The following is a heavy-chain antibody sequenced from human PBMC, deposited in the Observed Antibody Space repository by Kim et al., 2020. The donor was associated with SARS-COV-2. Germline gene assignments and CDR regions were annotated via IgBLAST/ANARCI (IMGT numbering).Heavy chain of an antibody. D-gene: IGHD4-17*01. CDR3: ASMSGDYDLYYYYGMDV. V-gene: IGHV1-69*13. Sequence: SVKVSCKASGGTFSSYAISWVRQAPGQGLEWMGGIIPIFGTANYAQKFQGRVTITADESTSTAYMELSSLRSEDTAVYYCASMSGDYDLYYYYGMDVWGQGTTVTVSS. CDR1: GGTFSSYA. CDR2: IIPIFGTA. J-gene: IGHJ6*02.